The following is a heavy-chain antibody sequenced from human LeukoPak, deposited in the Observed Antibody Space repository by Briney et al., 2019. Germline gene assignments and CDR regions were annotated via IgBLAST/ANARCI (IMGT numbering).Heavy chain of an antibody. CDR2: IYHSGST. D-gene: IGHD4/OR15-4a*01. J-gene: IGHJ4*02. CDR1: GGSIGSSDW. V-gene: IGHV4-4*02. CDR3: ARRFGYGVVGGYFDY. Sequence: PSGTLSLTCAVSGGSIGSSDWWSWVRQPPGKGLEWTGEIYHSGSTNYNPSLKSRVTISVDKSKNQFSLKLNSVTAADTAVYYCARRFGYGVVGGYFDYWGQGTLVTVSS.